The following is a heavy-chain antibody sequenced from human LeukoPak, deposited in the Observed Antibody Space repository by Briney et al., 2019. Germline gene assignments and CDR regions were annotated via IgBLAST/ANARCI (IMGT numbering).Heavy chain of an antibody. D-gene: IGHD2-21*01. V-gene: IGHV3-23*01. CDR1: GFTFSTYA. CDR2: LSGSGGTT. J-gene: IGHJ4*02. CDR3: AKGRIAPDD. Sequence: PGGSLRLSCAASGFTFSTYAMSWVRQAPGKGLEWVSALSGSGGTTYYADSVKGRFTISRDNSKNTLYLQMNSLRAEDTAVYYCAKGRIAPDDWGQGTLVTVSS.